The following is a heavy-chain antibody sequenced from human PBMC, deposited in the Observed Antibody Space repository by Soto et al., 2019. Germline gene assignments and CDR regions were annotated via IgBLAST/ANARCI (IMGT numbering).Heavy chain of an antibody. CDR2: INNSGST. D-gene: IGHD2-8*02. Sequence: SETLSLTCTVSGGSISGGNYYWSWIRQPPGTGLEWIGEINNSGSTNYNPSLKSRVTISVDTYKNQFSLKLTSVTAADTAVYYCARDKITGLFDYWGQGTLVTVSS. CDR3: ARDKITGLFDY. J-gene: IGHJ4*02. V-gene: IGHV4-39*07. CDR1: GGSISGGNYY.